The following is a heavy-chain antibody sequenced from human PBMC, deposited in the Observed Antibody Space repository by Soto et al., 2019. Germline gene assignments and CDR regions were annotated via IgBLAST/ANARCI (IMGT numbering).Heavy chain of an antibody. Sequence: NPSETLSLTCTVSGGSISSYYWSWIRQPAGKGLEWIGRISTSGGTSYNPSLKSRVTMSLDTSKNQFYLKLSSVTAADTAVYYCARVDGVVAARGGTFKYYYGMDVWGQGTTVTVSS. CDR2: ISTSGGT. V-gene: IGHV4-4*07. D-gene: IGHD2-15*01. J-gene: IGHJ6*02. CDR1: GGSISSYY. CDR3: ARVDGVVAARGGTFKYYYGMDV.